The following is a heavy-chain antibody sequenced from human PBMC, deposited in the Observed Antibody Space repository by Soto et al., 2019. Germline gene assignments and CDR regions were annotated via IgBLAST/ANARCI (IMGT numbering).Heavy chain of an antibody. J-gene: IGHJ4*02. CDR1: GVTFSSYG. CDR3: ARGDWGTQYSSGWYGLEGTGRLDY. V-gene: IGHV3-33*01. CDR2: IWYDGSNK. Sequence: SLRLSCAASGVTFSSYGMHWVRQAPGKGLEWVAVIWYDGSNKYYADSVKGRFTISRDNSKNTLYLQMNSLRAEDTAVYYCARGDWGTQYSSGWYGLEGTGRLDYWGQGTLVTVAS. D-gene: IGHD6-19*01.